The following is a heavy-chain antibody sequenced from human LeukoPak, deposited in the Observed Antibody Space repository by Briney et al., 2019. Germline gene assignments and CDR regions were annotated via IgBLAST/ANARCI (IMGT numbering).Heavy chain of an antibody. D-gene: IGHD1-14*01. CDR3: AKEYNTSFATQPLNY. V-gene: IGHV3-66*01. CDR1: GLTVSSNS. CDR2: IYSGGST. Sequence: GGSLRLSCAASGLTVSSNSMSWVRQAPGKGLEWVSFIYSGGSTYYADSVKGRFTISRDNSKNTLYLQMNSLRAEDAALYYCAKEYNTSFATQPLNYWGQGTLVTVSS. J-gene: IGHJ4*02.